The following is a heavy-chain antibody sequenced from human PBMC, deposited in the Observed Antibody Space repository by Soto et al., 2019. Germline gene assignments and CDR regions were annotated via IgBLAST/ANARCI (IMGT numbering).Heavy chain of an antibody. CDR1: GYTFTSYG. J-gene: IGHJ6*03. CDR3: AFGVVAANYYYYYMDV. D-gene: IGHD2-15*01. V-gene: IGHV1-18*01. Sequence: ASVKVSCKASGYTFTSYGFSWVRQAPGQGLEWMGWISAYNGNTNYAQKLQGRVTMTTDTSTSTAYMELRSLRSDDTAVYYCAFGVVAANYYYYYMDVWGKGTTVTVSS. CDR2: ISAYNGNT.